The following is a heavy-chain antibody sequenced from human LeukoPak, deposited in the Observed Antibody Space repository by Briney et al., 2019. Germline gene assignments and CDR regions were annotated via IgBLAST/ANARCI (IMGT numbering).Heavy chain of an antibody. CDR1: GGSITDYY. Sequence: SETLSLTCTVSGGSITDYYWSWIRQPPGKGLEWIGYIYYSGITNYNPSLKSRVTISVDTSKNQFSLKLSSVTAADTAVYYCASSRYFYDSRGQNYYFDSWGQGTLVTVSS. J-gene: IGHJ4*02. D-gene: IGHD3-22*01. CDR2: IYYSGIT. CDR3: ASSRYFYDSRGQNYYFDS. V-gene: IGHV4-59*01.